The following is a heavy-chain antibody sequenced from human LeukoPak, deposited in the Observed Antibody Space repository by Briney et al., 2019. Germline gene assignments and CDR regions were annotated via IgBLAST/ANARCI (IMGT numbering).Heavy chain of an antibody. V-gene: IGHV3-30*18. CDR1: GFTFSSYG. D-gene: IGHD3-3*01. J-gene: IGHJ4*02. CDR3: AKDVGLALSGYHMLFDY. Sequence: GGSLRLSCAASGFTFSSYGMHWVRQAPGKGLEWVAVISYDGSNKYYADSVKGRFTISRDNSKNTLYLQMNSLRAEDTAVYYCAKDVGLALSGYHMLFDYWGQGTQVTVSS. CDR2: ISYDGSNK.